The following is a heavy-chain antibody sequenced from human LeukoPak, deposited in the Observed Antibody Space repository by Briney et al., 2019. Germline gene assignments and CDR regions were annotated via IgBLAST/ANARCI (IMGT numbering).Heavy chain of an antibody. D-gene: IGHD6-6*01. CDR1: GFTFSNYV. Sequence: PGRSLRLSCAASGFTFSNYVMGWVRQPPGEGLQWVSVISGSGITTYYARSVKGRFTISRDNSKNTLYLQMNNLRAEDTAIYYCAKTGLYSSSSRGYFDYWGQGTLVTVSS. V-gene: IGHV3-23*01. J-gene: IGHJ4*02. CDR2: ISGSGITT. CDR3: AKTGLYSSSSRGYFDY.